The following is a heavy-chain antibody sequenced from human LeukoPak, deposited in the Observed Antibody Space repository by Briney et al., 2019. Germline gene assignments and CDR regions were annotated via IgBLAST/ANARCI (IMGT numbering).Heavy chain of an antibody. CDR2: IYSGGNT. V-gene: IGHV3-66*02. Sequence: GGSLRLSCAASGFTVSSNYMSSVRQAPGKGLGWVSVIYSGGNTYYADSVQGRFTLSRDNSKNTLYLQMNSLRAEDTAVYYCARRSPYSSSSEGFDYWGQGTLVTVSS. CDR3: ARRSPYSSSSEGFDY. D-gene: IGHD6-6*01. J-gene: IGHJ4*02. CDR1: GFTVSSNY.